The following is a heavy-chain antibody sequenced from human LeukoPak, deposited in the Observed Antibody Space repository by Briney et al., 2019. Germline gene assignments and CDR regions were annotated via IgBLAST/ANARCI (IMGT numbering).Heavy chain of an antibody. CDR2: IYYSGST. Sequence: SETLSLTCTVSDGSISGYYWSWIRQPPGKGLEWIGYIYYSGSTKYNPSLKSRVTISVDTSKNQLSLKLSSVTAADTAVYYCAILSGYSSLSRRNFYYYYMDVWGKGTTVTVSS. V-gene: IGHV4-59*01. D-gene: IGHD6-6*01. J-gene: IGHJ6*03. CDR3: AILSGYSSLSRRNFYYYYMDV. CDR1: DGSISGYY.